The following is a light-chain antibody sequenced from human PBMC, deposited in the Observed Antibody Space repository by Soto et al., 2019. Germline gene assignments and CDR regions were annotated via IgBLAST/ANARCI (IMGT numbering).Light chain of an antibody. CDR1: ESINSW. V-gene: IGKV1-5*03. J-gene: IGKJ2*01. CDR2: KAS. Sequence: DIQMTQSPSTLSASVGDTVTITCRASESINSWLAWHQQRPGRAPNLMVYKASSLESGVPLRFSGSGSGTEFALTISSLQPDDFATYYCQHYNGDSRTFGQGTKLEIK. CDR3: QHYNGDSRT.